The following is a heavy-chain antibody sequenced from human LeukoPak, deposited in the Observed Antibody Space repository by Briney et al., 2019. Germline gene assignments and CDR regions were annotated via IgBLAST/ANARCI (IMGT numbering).Heavy chain of an antibody. CDR2: IYYSGST. V-gene: IGHV4-59*01. Sequence: SETLSLTCTVSGGSISSYYWSWIRQPPGRGLEWIGYIYYSGSTNYNPSLKSRVTISVDTSKNQFSLKLSSVTAADTAVYYCARGYYWYFDLWGRGTLVTVSS. CDR3: ARGYYWYFDL. CDR1: GGSISSYY. J-gene: IGHJ2*01.